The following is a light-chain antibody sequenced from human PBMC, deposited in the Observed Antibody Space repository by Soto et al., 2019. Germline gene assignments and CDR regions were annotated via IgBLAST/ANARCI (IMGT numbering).Light chain of an antibody. CDR2: GAS. J-gene: IGKJ5*01. CDR1: QNIIHN. Sequence: EIVMTQSPVTLSASPGERATLSCRASQNIIHNLAWYQQKPGQAPRLLIYGASTRATGIPDRFSGSGSGTEFTLSISSLQYEDFAVYYCQQYKDWPPITFGQGTLLEMK. CDR3: QQYKDWPPIT. V-gene: IGKV3-15*01.